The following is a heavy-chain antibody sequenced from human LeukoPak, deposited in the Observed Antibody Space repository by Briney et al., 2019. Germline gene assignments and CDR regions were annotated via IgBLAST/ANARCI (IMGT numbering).Heavy chain of an antibody. V-gene: IGHV4-59*01. CDR2: AAYSGST. J-gene: IGHJ5*02. D-gene: IGHD5-12*01. CDR1: GGSTNSYY. CDR3: ARTVSGYYFNA. Sequence: KTSETLSLTCTVSGGSTNSYYWSWIRQSPGKGLEWIGYAAYSGSTNYNPSHKSRVTISLDTSKNQFSLKPSSVTAADTAVYYCARTVSGYYFNAWGPGTLVTVSS.